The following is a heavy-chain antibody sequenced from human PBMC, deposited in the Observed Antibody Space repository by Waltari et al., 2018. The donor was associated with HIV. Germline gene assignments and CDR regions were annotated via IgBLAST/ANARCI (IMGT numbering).Heavy chain of an antibody. J-gene: IGHJ6*02. CDR2: IKQDGSEK. Sequence: EVQLVESGGGWVQPGGSLRPPCAASGFTFRSSWMSWVRQAPGKGLEWVANIKQDGSEKYYVDSVKGRFTISRDNAKNSLYLQMNSLRAEDTAVYYCARDRRDTGFYYYGMDVWGQGTTVTVSS. V-gene: IGHV3-7*01. CDR1: GFTFRSSW. D-gene: IGHD5-18*01. CDR3: ARDRRDTGFYYYGMDV.